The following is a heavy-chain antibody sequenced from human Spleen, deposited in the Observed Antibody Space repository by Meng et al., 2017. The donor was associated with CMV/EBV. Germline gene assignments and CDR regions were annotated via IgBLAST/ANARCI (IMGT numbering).Heavy chain of an antibody. Sequence: GGSLRLSCAASGFTFSDYSMNWVRQAPGKGLEWVSSISGGSGYIYYADSLQGRFTISRDNAQNSLYLQLSSLRADDTAVYYCARDLKYSSSSSYFDYWGQGTLVTVSS. J-gene: IGHJ4*02. CDR2: ISGGSGYI. CDR1: GFTFSDYS. D-gene: IGHD6-6*01. V-gene: IGHV3-21*01. CDR3: ARDLKYSSSSSYFDY.